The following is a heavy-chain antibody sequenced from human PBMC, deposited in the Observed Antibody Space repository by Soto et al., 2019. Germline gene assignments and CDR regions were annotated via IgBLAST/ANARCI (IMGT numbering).Heavy chain of an antibody. J-gene: IGHJ4*02. CDR3: ARDNYDFWSLCPLAFDY. CDR2: ISTSGHV. D-gene: IGHD3-3*01. V-gene: IGHV4-4*07. CDR1: GGSLSKHY. Sequence: SETLSLTCSVSGGSLSKHYWSWIRQPAGKGLEWIGRISTSGHVVSKVSLRSRLTMSVDTSKNHFSLKLTSVTAADTAVYYCARDNYDFWSLCPLAFDYWGQGALVTVSS.